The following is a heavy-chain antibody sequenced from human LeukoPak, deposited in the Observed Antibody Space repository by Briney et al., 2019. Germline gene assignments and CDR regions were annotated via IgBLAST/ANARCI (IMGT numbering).Heavy chain of an antibody. CDR1: GFTFSSYE. CDR2: ISSSGSTI. J-gene: IGHJ3*02. D-gene: IGHD1-1*01. V-gene: IGHV3-48*03. Sequence: GGSLRLSCAASGFTFSSYEMSWVRQASGKGLEWVSYISSSGSTIYYADSVKGRFTISRDNSKNTLYLQMNSLRGEDTAVYSCAKVPFVTTTRSDASDIWGQGTMVIVSS. CDR3: AKVPFVTTTRSDASDI.